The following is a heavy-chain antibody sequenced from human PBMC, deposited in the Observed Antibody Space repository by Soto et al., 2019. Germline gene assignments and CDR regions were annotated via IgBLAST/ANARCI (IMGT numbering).Heavy chain of an antibody. V-gene: IGHV5-51*01. CDR1: GYSITSYL. Sequence: GESMKVSCKGSGYSITSYLSGWVSQMPGKGLEWMGIIYPGDSDTRYSPSFQGQVTISADKSISTAYLQWSSLKASDTAMYYCARVVTADRNWFDPWGQGTLVTVSS. J-gene: IGHJ5*02. CDR2: IYPGDSDT. CDR3: ARVVTADRNWFDP. D-gene: IGHD2-15*01.